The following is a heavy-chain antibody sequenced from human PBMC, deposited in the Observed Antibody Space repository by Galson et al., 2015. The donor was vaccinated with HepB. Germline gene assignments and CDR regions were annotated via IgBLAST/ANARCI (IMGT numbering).Heavy chain of an antibody. CDR1: GGTFSSYA. V-gene: IGHV1-69*13. D-gene: IGHD2-2*03. J-gene: IGHJ4*02. CDR3: ARSQGGYCSSTSCYGSLGY. Sequence: SVKVSCKASGGTFSSYAISWVRQAPGQGLEWMGGIIPIFGIANYAQKFQGRVTITADESTSTAYMELSSLRSEDTAVYYCARSQGGYCSSTSCYGSLGYWGQGTLVTVSS. CDR2: IIPIFGIA.